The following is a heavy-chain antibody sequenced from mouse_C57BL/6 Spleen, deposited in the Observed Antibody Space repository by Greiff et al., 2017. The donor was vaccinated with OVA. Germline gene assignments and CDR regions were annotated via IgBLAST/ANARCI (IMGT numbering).Heavy chain of an antibody. CDR2: FHPYNDDT. J-gene: IGHJ1*03. Sequence: VQLQQSGAELVKPGASVKMSCKASGYTFTTYPIEWMKQNHGKSLEWIGNFHPYNDDTKYNEKFKGKATLTVEKSSSTVLLELSRLTSDGSAFYYCAIKAFYGNYWYFDVWGTGTTVTVSS. CDR3: AIKAFYGNYWYFDV. CDR1: GYTFTTYP. V-gene: IGHV1-47*01. D-gene: IGHD2-1*01.